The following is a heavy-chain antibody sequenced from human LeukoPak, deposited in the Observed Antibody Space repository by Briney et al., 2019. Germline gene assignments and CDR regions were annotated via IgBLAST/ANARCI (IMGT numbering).Heavy chain of an antibody. Sequence: PSQTLSLTCTVSGGSISSGSYYWSWIRQPAGKGLEWIGRIYTSGSTNYNPSLKSRVTISVDTSKDQFSLKLSSVTAADTAVYYCARAPMGLWYFDYWGQGTLVTVSS. CDR1: GGSISSGSYY. J-gene: IGHJ4*02. CDR3: ARAPMGLWYFDY. V-gene: IGHV4-61*02. D-gene: IGHD3-10*01. CDR2: IYTSGST.